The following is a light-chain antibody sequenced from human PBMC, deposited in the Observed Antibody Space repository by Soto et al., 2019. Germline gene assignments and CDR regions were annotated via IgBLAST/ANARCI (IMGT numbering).Light chain of an antibody. Sequence: DIQMTQSPSSLSASLGDRVTITCRASQTITGYLNWYQQRPGKAPKLLIYAASSLHSGVPSRFSGSGSGTDFTLTINSLQPEDFATYYCQQSRGIPYTFGQGTKLEIK. CDR3: QQSRGIPYT. CDR2: AAS. J-gene: IGKJ2*01. CDR1: QTITGY. V-gene: IGKV1-39*01.